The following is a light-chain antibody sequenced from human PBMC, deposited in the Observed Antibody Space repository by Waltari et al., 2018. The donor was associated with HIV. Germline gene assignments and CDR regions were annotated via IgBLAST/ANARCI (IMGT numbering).Light chain of an antibody. CDR3: SSYTSSSTLV. CDR2: DVV. V-gene: IGLV2-14*03. J-gene: IGLJ1*01. Sequence: QSALTQHASVSGSPGQSITISCTGTSSDVGAYNYVSWYQQHPGKAPKLMIYDVVDRPSGISDRFSGSKSDNTASLTISGLQAEDEADYYCSSYTSSSTLVFGTGTKVTVL. CDR1: SSDVGAYNY.